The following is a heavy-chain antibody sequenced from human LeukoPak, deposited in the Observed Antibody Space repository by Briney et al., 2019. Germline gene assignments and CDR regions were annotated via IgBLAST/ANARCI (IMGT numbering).Heavy chain of an antibody. CDR3: ARGPSSGWYQTTPTNWFDP. V-gene: IGHV3-21*01. CDR1: GFTFSSYS. J-gene: IGHJ5*02. Sequence: GSLRLSCAASGFTFSSYSMNWVRQAPGKGLEWVSSISSSSSYIYYADSVKGRFTISRDNAKNSLYLQMNSLRAEDTAVYYCARGPSSGWYQTTPTNWFDPWGQGTLVTVSS. D-gene: IGHD6-19*01. CDR2: ISSSSSYI.